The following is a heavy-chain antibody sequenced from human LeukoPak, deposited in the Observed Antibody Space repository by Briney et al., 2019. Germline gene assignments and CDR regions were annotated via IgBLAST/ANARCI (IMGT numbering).Heavy chain of an antibody. CDR1: GYTFTGYY. CDR2: INPNSGGT. D-gene: IGHD3-10*01. CDR3: ARDGGSGSYYVYGMDV. V-gene: IGHV1-2*04. Sequence: ASVKVSCKASGYTFTGYYMHWVRQAPGQGLEWMGWINPNSGGTNYAQKFQGWVTMTRDTSISTAYMELSRLRSDDTAVYYCARDGGSGSYYVYGMDVWGQGTTVTVSS. J-gene: IGHJ6*02.